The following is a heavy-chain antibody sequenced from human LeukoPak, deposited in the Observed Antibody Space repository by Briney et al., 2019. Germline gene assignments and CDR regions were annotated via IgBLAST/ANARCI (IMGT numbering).Heavy chain of an antibody. CDR2: IIPNSGGT. J-gene: IGHJ6*03. Sequence: ASVKVSCKASGYTFTGYYMHWVRQAPGQGLEWMGRIIPNSGGTNYAQKFQGRVTMTRDTSISTAYMELSRLRSDDTAVYYCARDITVTTRLGVYYYYYMDVWGKGTTVTVSS. V-gene: IGHV1-2*06. D-gene: IGHD4-11*01. CDR3: ARDITVTTRLGVYYYYYMDV. CDR1: GYTFTGYY.